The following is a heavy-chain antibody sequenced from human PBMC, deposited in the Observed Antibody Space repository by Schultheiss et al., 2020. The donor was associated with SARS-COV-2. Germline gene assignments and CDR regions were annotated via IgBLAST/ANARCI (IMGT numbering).Heavy chain of an antibody. CDR3: ARRTSSGSYHRPWYAFDI. D-gene: IGHD1-26*01. CDR1: GGSISSGGYY. V-gene: IGHV4-31*03. CDR2: IYYSGST. Sequence: SETLSLTCTVSGGSISSGGYYWSWIRQHPGKGLEWIGYIYYSGSTYYNPSLKSRVTISVDTSKNQFSLKLSSVTAADTAVYYCARRTSSGSYHRPWYAFDIWGQGTMVTVSS. J-gene: IGHJ3*02.